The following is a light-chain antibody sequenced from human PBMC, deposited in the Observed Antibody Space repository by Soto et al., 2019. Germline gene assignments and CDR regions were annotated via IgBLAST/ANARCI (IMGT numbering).Light chain of an antibody. V-gene: IGKV2-28*01. CDR3: MQALQTPRT. J-gene: IGKJ2*02. CDR2: LGS. Sequence: DIVMTQSPLSLPVTPGEPASISCRSSQSLLHSNGDNNLDWYLQKPGQSPQLLIYLGSNRASGVPDRFSGSGSGTDITLKISRVEAEDVGVYYCMQALQTPRTFGQGTKLEIK. CDR1: QSLLHSNGDNN.